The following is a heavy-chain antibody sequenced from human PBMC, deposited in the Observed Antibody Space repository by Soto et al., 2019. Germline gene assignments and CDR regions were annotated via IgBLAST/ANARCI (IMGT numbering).Heavy chain of an antibody. CDR3: ARVEGYGDYGVSGYFDL. Sequence: SVKVSCKASGGTFSSYTISWVRQAPGQGLEWMGRIIPILGIANYAQKFQGRVTITADKSTSTAYMELSSLRSEDTAVYYCARVEGYGDYGVSGYFDLWGRGTLVTVSS. CDR2: IIPILGIA. V-gene: IGHV1-69*02. CDR1: GGTFSSYT. J-gene: IGHJ2*01. D-gene: IGHD4-17*01.